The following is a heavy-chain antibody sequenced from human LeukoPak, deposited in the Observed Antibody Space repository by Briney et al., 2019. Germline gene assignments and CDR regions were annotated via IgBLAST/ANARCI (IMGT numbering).Heavy chain of an antibody. D-gene: IGHD5-18*01. Sequence: GASVKVSCKASGYTFTGYYVYWVRQAPGQGLEWMGRLNPNSGGTNYAQKFQGRVTMTRDTSISTVYMELSRLRSDDTAVYYCAGDARGYSYGNWGQGTLVTVSS. V-gene: IGHV1-2*06. CDR3: AGDARGYSYGN. CDR2: LNPNSGGT. CDR1: GYTFTGYY. J-gene: IGHJ4*02.